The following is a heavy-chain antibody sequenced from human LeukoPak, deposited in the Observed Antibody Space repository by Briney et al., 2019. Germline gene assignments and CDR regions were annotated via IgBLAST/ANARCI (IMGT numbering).Heavy chain of an antibody. V-gene: IGHV3-15*01. CDR2: IKSKTDGATT. CDR1: GFTFSNAW. CDR3: ARDIVVVPAASGEERSDYFDY. J-gene: IGHJ4*02. Sequence: GGSLRLSCAASGFTFSNAWMTWVRQAPGKGLEWVGRIKSKTDGATTDYAAPVKGRFTISRDDSKNTLYLQMNSLRAEDTAVYYCARDIVVVPAASGEERSDYFDYWGQGTLVTVSS. D-gene: IGHD2-2*01.